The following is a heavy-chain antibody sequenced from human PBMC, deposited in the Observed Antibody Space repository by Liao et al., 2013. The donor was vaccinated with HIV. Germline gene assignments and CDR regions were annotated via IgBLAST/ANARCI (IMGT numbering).Heavy chain of an antibody. V-gene: IGHV4-39*07. CDR1: GGSISNYY. CDR2: IYYSGST. D-gene: IGHD3-16*01. Sequence: QVQLQESGPGLVKPSETLSLTCTVSGGSISNYYWGWIRQPPGEGLEWIGTIYYSGSTYYNESLKSRVTISLHTSKNQFSLRLKSVTAADTAVYYCGRLGQPSGESYTGGYYYMDVWGKGTTVTVSS. CDR3: GRLGQPSGESYTGGYYYMDV. J-gene: IGHJ6*03.